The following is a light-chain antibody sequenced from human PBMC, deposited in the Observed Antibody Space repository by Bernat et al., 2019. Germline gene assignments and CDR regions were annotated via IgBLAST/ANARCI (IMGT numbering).Light chain of an antibody. V-gene: IGLV1-40*01. Sequence: QSVLTQPPSVSGAPGRRVTISCTGSSSNIGAGYDVHWYQQLPGTAPKLLIYGNSNRPSGFPDRFSGSKSGTSASLAITGLQAEDEADYYCQSYDSSLSGSRVFGGGTKLTVL. J-gene: IGLJ3*02. CDR3: QSYDSSLSGSRV. CDR1: SSNIGAGYD. CDR2: GNS.